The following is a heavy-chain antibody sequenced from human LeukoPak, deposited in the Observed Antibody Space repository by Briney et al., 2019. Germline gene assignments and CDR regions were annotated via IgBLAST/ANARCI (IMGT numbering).Heavy chain of an antibody. V-gene: IGHV4-61*01. CDR1: GGSVSSGSYY. CDR2: IYYSEST. CDR3: ARAPYFDWLLYPSPFFDY. J-gene: IGHJ4*02. Sequence: SETLSLTCTVSGGSVSSGSYYWSWIRQPPGKGLEWIGYIYYSESTNYNPSLKSRVTISVDTSKKQFSLNLSSVTAADTAVYYCARAPYFDWLLYPSPFFDYWGQGTLVTVSS. D-gene: IGHD3-9*01.